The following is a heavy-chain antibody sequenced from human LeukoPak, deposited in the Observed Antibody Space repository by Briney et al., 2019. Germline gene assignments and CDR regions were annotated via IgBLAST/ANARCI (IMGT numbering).Heavy chain of an antibody. D-gene: IGHD3-10*01. J-gene: IGHJ4*02. CDR2: IYYSGST. V-gene: IGHV4-39*07. CDR3: ARITPMIRGEIDY. Sequence: PSETLSLTCTVSGGSISSSSYYWGWIRQPPGKGLEWIGSIYYSGSTYYNPSLKSRVTISVDTSKNQFSLKLSSVTAADTAVYFCARITPMIRGEIDYWGQGTLVTVSS. CDR1: GGSISSSSYY.